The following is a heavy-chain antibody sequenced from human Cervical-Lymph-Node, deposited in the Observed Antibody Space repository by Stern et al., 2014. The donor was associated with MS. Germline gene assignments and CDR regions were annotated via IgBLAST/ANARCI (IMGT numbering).Heavy chain of an antibody. J-gene: IGHJ4*02. Sequence: VQLVQSGGAVVQPGRSLRLSCAASGFTFSGYGMHWVRQAPGPGLEWVTGITYDGNHKYYAASVKGRFTISRDNTKNTLHLQMNSVTPDDTAIYYCARDYEDTSMLFDHWGQGTLVTVSS. D-gene: IGHD2-8*01. CDR2: ITYDGNHK. CDR3: ARDYEDTSMLFDH. V-gene: IGHV3-30*03. CDR1: GFTFSGYG.